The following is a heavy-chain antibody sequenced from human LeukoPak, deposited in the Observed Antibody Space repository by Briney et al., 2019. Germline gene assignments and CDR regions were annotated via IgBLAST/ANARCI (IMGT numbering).Heavy chain of an antibody. Sequence: ASVKVSCKASGYTFTSYDINWVRQATGQGLEWMGWRNPNSGNTGYAQKFQGRVTMTRNTSISTAYMELSSLRSEDTAAYYCARAGGYSSSWYLGAYYYYYMDVWGKGTTVTISS. V-gene: IGHV1-8*01. CDR2: RNPNSGNT. CDR1: GYTFTSYD. D-gene: IGHD6-13*01. CDR3: ARAGGYSSSWYLGAYYYYYMDV. J-gene: IGHJ6*03.